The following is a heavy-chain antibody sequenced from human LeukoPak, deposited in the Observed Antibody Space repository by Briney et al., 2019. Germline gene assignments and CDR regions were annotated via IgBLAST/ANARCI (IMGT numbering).Heavy chain of an antibody. V-gene: IGHV1-2*02. D-gene: IGHD5-12*01. Sequence: ASVKVSCKASGYTFTGYYMHWVRQAPGPGLEWMGWIKPNSGGTNYAQKFQSRVTMTRDTSISTAYMELRRLRSDDTAVYYCARDRGYSGYEFDYWGQGTLVTVSS. CDR1: GYTFTGYY. CDR3: ARDRGYSGYEFDY. J-gene: IGHJ4*02. CDR2: IKPNSGGT.